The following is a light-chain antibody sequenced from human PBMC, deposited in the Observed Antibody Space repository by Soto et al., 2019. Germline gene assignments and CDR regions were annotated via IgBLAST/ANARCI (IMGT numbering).Light chain of an antibody. CDR2: SNY. V-gene: IGLV1-44*01. CDR1: SSNIGSKT. J-gene: IGLJ1*01. Sequence: QSVLTPPPSASGTPGQRVTISFSGSSSNIGSKTVNWYQQLPGTAPKLLIYSNYQRPSGVPDRFSGSKSGTSASLAISGLQSEDEADYYCSAWDASLNGYVFGTGTKVTVL. CDR3: SAWDASLNGYV.